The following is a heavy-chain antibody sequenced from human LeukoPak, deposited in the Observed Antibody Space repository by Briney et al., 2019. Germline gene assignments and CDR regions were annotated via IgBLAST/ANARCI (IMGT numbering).Heavy chain of an antibody. CDR3: ARARTTRGFDY. Sequence: GGSLRLSCAASGFTFNSYGIQWVRQAPGKGLEWVAFIWYDGSNKYYADSVKGRFTISRDNSKNTLYLQMNSLRAEDTAVYYCARARTTRGFDYWGQGTLVTVSS. CDR1: GFTFNSYG. CDR2: IWYDGSNK. V-gene: IGHV3-33*01. D-gene: IGHD4-17*01. J-gene: IGHJ4*02.